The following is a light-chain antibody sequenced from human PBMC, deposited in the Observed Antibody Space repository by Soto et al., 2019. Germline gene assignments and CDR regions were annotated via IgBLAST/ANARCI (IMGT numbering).Light chain of an antibody. V-gene: IGKV1-6*01. CDR3: LQDFKYPRT. CDR1: QDIRTE. Sequence: AIQMTQSPSSLSASVGDRVTITCRASQDIRTELGWYQQKPGKAPRLLIYGTFSLQSVVPSRFSGSGSGTDFTLTISSLQPDDFATYYCLQDFKYPRTFGQGTKVEVK. J-gene: IGKJ1*01. CDR2: GTF.